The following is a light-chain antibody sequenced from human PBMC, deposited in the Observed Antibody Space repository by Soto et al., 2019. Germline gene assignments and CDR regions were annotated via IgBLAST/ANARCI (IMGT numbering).Light chain of an antibody. V-gene: IGKV1-33*01. Sequence: DVLMTQSPSSLSASVGDRVTITCQASQDINNYLNWYQQKPGKAPKLLIYDASNLETGVPLRFSRSGSGTEFTFTISSLQPEDIATYYCQKCDNLPYTFGQGTKLEMK. CDR2: DAS. J-gene: IGKJ2*01. CDR3: QKCDNLPYT. CDR1: QDINNY.